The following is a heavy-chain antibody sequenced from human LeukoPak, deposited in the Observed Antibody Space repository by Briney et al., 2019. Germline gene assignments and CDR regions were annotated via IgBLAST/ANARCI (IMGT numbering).Heavy chain of an antibody. CDR1: GGSFSGYY. Sequence: SETLSLTCAVYGGSFSGYYWSWIRQPPGKGLEWIGEINHSGSTNYNPSLKSRVTISVDTSKNQFSLKLSSVTAADTAVYYCARLGVTTVTTGWFDPWGQGTLVTVSS. J-gene: IGHJ5*02. V-gene: IGHV4-34*01. CDR3: ARLGVTTVTTGWFDP. CDR2: INHSGST. D-gene: IGHD4-17*01.